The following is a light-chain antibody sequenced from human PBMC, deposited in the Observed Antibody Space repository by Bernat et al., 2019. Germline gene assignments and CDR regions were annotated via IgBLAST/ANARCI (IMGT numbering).Light chain of an antibody. J-gene: IGLJ3*02. Sequence: QSMLTQPPSASGTPRQRVTISCSGSSSNIEYYAVNWYQQFPGTAPRLLIYGNNQRPLGVPDRFSGSESGTSASLAISGLQPEDEADYYCAAWDDSLNGLWVFGGGTTLTVL. CDR2: GNN. V-gene: IGLV1-44*01. CDR3: AAWDDSLNGLWV. CDR1: SSNIEYYA.